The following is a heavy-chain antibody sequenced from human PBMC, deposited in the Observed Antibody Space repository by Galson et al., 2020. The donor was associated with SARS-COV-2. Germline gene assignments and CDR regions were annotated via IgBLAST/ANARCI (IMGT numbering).Heavy chain of an antibody. J-gene: IGHJ6*03. CDR1: GGSISSGSYY. Sequence: SETLSLTCTVSGGSISSGSYYCSWIRQPAGKGLEWIGRIYTSGSTNYNPSLKSRVTISVDTSKNQFSLKLSSVTAADTAVYYCASQTTSAYYYYYMDVWGKGTTVTISS. D-gene: IGHD4-17*01. CDR2: IYTSGST. V-gene: IGHV4-61*02. CDR3: ASQTTSAYYYYYMDV.